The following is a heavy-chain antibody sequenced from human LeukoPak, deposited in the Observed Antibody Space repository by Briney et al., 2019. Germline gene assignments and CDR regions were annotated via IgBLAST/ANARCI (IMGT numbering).Heavy chain of an antibody. CDR1: GFISDDYA. D-gene: IGHD1-1*01. CDR3: AKDISSGTWDDAFDI. CDR2: ISWNSGSR. V-gene: IGHV3-9*02. J-gene: IGHJ3*02. Sequence: GRSLRLSCAASGFISDDYAMHWVRQAPGKGLEWVSGISWNSGSRGYADSVKGRFTISRDNAKNSLYLQMNSLRVEDTALYYCAKDISSGTWDDAFDIWGQGTMVTVSS.